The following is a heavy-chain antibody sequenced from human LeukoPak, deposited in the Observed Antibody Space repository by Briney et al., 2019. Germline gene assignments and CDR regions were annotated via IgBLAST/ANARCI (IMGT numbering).Heavy chain of an antibody. CDR1: GFTFSSPW. D-gene: IGHD6-13*01. CDR2: IKADGSGA. CDR3: ARYTRPIDY. Sequence: PGGSLRLSCAASGFTFSSPWMSWVRQAPGKGLEWVATIKADGSGAYYVDSVKGRFTISRDNAKNSLYLQMNSLRAEDTAVYFCARYTRPIDYWGQRTLVTVSS. V-gene: IGHV3-7*05. J-gene: IGHJ4*02.